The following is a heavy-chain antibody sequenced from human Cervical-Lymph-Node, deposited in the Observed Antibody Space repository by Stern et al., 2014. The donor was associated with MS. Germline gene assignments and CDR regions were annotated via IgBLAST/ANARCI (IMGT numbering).Heavy chain of an antibody. D-gene: IGHD5-18*01. J-gene: IGHJ4*02. Sequence: EVQLEESGGGLVKPGGSLRLSCAASGFTFSSYSMNWVRQAPGKGLEWVSSISSSGSYIYYADSVKGRFTISRDNAKNSLYLQMNSLRAEDTAVYYCAREEGYGYGGYFDYWGQGTLVTVSS. CDR1: GFTFSSYS. CDR2: ISSSGSYI. CDR3: AREEGYGYGGYFDY. V-gene: IGHV3-21*01.